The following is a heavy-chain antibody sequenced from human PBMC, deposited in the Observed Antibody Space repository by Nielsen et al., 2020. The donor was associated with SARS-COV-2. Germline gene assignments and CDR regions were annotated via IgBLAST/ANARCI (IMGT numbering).Heavy chain of an antibody. CDR2: INDSGTT. CDR1: GGAFSGYR. Sequence: SETLSLTCGVSGGAFSGYRWTWVRQSPGKGLEWLREINDSGTTNYNPPLTGRVSISQDASKRQLSLKLSSVTAADTALYFCARGIYDFLSGSDVSLNGLDFWGQGITVTVSS. CDR3: ARGIYDFLSGSDVSLNGLDF. V-gene: IGHV4-34*01. J-gene: IGHJ6*02. D-gene: IGHD3-3*01.